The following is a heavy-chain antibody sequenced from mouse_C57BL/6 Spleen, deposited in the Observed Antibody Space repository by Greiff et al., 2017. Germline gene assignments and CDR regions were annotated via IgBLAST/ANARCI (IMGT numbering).Heavy chain of an antibody. CDR2: IDPANGNT. D-gene: IGHD1-1*01. CDR3: ARNYGSSPLAMDY. J-gene: IGHJ4*01. Sequence: VQLKESVAELVRPGASVKLSCTASGFNIKNTYMHWVKQRPEQGLEWIGRIDPANGNTKYAPKFQGKATITADTSSNTAYLQLSSLTSEDTAIYYCARNYGSSPLAMDYWGQGTSVTVSS. CDR1: GFNIKNTY. V-gene: IGHV14-3*01.